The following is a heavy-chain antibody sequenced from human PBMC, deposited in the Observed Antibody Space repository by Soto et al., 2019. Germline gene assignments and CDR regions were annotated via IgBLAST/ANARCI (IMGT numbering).Heavy chain of an antibody. CDR2: IRTKTNSYAT. CDR3: AKDQTHLSGSYSY. V-gene: IGHV3-73*01. D-gene: IGHD1-26*01. J-gene: IGHJ4*02. CDR1: GFTFSASD. Sequence: GGSLRLSCAASGFTFSASDIHWVRQASGKGLEWVGHIRTKTNSYATEYAASVRGRFTISRDDSKNTAFLQMASLKTEDTAVYYCAKDQTHLSGSYSYWGQGTLVTVSS.